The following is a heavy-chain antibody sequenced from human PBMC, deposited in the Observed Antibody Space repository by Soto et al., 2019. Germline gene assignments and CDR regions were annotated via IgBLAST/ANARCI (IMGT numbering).Heavy chain of an antibody. Sequence: GGSLRLSCAASGFTFSSYAMSWVRQAPGKGLEWVSAISGSGGSTYYADSVKGRFTISRDNSKNTLYLQMNSLRAEDTAVYYCAKDTSKYYDILTGLDYWGQGTLVTVSS. D-gene: IGHD3-9*01. CDR3: AKDTSKYYDILTGLDY. J-gene: IGHJ4*02. V-gene: IGHV3-23*01. CDR2: ISGSGGST. CDR1: GFTFSSYA.